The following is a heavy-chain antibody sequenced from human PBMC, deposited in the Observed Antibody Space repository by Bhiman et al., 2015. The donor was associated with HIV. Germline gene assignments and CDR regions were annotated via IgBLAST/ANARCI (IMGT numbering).Heavy chain of an antibody. CDR1: GFTFTNSW. V-gene: IGHV3-7*05. CDR3: ARGPWWLLHYYLDY. D-gene: IGHD2-15*01. J-gene: IGHJ4*02. Sequence: EVQLVDSGGDLVQPGGSLRLSCTASGFTFTNSWMSWVRQAPGKGLEWVANIKQDGSEKYYVDSVKGRFTISRDNAKNSLFLQMNSLRAEDTAVYYCARGPWWLLHYYLDYWGQGTLVTVSS. CDR2: IKQDGSEK.